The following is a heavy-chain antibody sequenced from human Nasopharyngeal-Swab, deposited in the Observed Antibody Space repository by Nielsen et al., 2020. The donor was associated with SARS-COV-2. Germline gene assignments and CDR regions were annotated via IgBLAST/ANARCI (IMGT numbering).Heavy chain of an antibody. CDR1: GYTFTSYY. J-gene: IGHJ4*02. V-gene: IGHV1-46*01. Sequence: ASVKVSCKASGYTFTSYYMHWVRQAPGQGLEWMGVINPSGGSTSYAQKFQGRVTMTRDTSTSTVYMELSSLRSEDTAVYYCARDLWAAGATSNWGQGTLVTVSS. CDR3: ARDLWAAGATSN. CDR2: INPSGGST. D-gene: IGHD1-26*01.